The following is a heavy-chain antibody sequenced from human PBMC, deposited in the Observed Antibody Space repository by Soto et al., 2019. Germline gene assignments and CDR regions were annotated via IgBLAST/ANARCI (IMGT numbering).Heavy chain of an antibody. D-gene: IGHD6-6*01. V-gene: IGHV3-30-3*01. Sequence: QVQLVESGGGVVQPGRSLRLSCAASGFTFSSYAMHWVRQAPGKRLEWVAVISYDGSNKYYADSVKGRFTISRDNSKNTLYLQMNSLRAEDTAVYYCARDKPKVAARPRANYYYYGMDVWGQGTTVTVSS. CDR2: ISYDGSNK. J-gene: IGHJ6*02. CDR1: GFTFSSYA. CDR3: ARDKPKVAARPRANYYYYGMDV.